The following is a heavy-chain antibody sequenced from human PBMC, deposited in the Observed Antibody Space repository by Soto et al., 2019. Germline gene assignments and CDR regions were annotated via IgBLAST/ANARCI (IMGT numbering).Heavy chain of an antibody. D-gene: IGHD5-12*01. J-gene: IGHJ4*02. V-gene: IGHV4-34*01. CDR3: ARIVRGYSGYRWDY. CDR1: GGSFSGYY. CDR2: INHSGST. Sequence: QVQLQQWGAGLLKPSETLSLTCAVYGGSFSGYYWSWIRQPPGKGLEWIGEINHSGSTNYNPSLKSRVTISVDTSKNQFSLKLSSVTAADTAVYYWARIVRGYSGYRWDYWGQGTLVTVSS.